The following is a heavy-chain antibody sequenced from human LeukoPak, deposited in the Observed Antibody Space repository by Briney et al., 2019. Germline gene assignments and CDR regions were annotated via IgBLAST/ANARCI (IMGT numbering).Heavy chain of an antibody. CDR1: GFTFSSYA. CDR2: ISGSGGST. J-gene: IGHJ6*02. CDR3: AKDPGPIDYYYYGMDV. V-gene: IGHV3-23*01. D-gene: IGHD2-15*01. Sequence: GGSLRLSCSASGFTFSSYAMSWVRQAPGKGLEWVSAISGSGGSTYYADSVKGRFTISRDNSKNTLYLQMNSLRAEDTAVYYCAKDPGPIDYYYYGMDVWGQGTTVTVSS.